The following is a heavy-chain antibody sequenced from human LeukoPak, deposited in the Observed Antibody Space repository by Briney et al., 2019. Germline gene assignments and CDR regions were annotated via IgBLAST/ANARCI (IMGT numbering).Heavy chain of an antibody. CDR1: GGSISSGGYY. D-gene: IGHD1-7*01. Sequence: SQNLSLTCTVSGGSISSGGYYWSWIRQHPGKGLEWIGYIYYSGSTYYNPPLRSRVTISVDTSKNQFSLKLTSVTAADTAVYYCARGSNWNYGPPFDYWGQGTLVTVSS. CDR2: IYYSGST. V-gene: IGHV4-31*03. CDR3: ARGSNWNYGPPFDY. J-gene: IGHJ4*02.